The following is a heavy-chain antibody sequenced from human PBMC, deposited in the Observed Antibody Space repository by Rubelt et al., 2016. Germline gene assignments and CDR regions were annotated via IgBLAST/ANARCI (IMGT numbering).Heavy chain of an antibody. CDR3: ARGGVVEFGELKNWFDP. CDR1: GYTFTSYD. J-gene: IGHJ5*02. Sequence: GYTFTSYDINWVRQATGQGLEWMGWMNPNSGNTGYAQKFQGRVTMTRNTSISTAYMELSSLRSEDTAVYYCARGGVVEFGELKNWFDPWGQGTLVTVSS. D-gene: IGHD3-10*01. V-gene: IGHV1-8*01. CDR2: MNPNSGNT.